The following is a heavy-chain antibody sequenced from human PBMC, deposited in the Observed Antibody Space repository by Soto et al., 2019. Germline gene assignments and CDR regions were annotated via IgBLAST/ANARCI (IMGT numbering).Heavy chain of an antibody. J-gene: IGHJ4*02. D-gene: IGHD6-19*01. V-gene: IGHV1-69*01. CDR2: IVPVFRTP. CDR3: ARDARRGQWLVPRGCDF. CDR1: GGPFSNYA. Sequence: QVQLVQSGAEFKKPGSSVKVSCKASGGPFSNYAISWVRQAPGQGLEWLGGIVPVFRTPNHADTFKGRLTITADEYTSTVFMELSSPSSADTATYFCARDARRGQWLVPRGCDFWGQGTLVTVS.